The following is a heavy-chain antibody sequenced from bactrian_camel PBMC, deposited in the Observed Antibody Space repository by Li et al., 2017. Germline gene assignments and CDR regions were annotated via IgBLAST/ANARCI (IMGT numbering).Heavy chain of an antibody. CDR3: ASRSDLYGEYAH. CDR1: GYIDKRNC. J-gene: IGHJ4*01. CDR2: IYNGGGST. D-gene: IGHD5*01. Sequence: HVQLVESGGGSVQAGGSLTLSCVASGYIDKRNCMGWVRQIAGEGREGIATIYNGGGSTWYHGSVKGRFTISRDNAKNTAYLQMTNLRSEDTALYICASRSDLYGEYAHWGQGTQVTVS. V-gene: IGHV3S1*01.